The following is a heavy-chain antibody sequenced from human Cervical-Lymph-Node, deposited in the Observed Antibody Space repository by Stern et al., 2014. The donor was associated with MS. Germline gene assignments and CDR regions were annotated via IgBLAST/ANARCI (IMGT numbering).Heavy chain of an antibody. CDR3: ALSSETSDRWYSLGYDL. CDR2: VFPVFGKP. CDR1: GGTFSKFP. D-gene: IGHD6-13*01. V-gene: IGHV1-69*01. J-gene: IGHJ5*02. Sequence: VQLEESGAEVTKPGSSVKVSCKASGGTFSKFPSSWVRQAPGKGLECMGGVFPVFGKPTYAQEFRGRVTITADVSTSTVYMELSSLRSDDTAVYYCALSSETSDRWYSLGYDLWGQGTLVTVSS.